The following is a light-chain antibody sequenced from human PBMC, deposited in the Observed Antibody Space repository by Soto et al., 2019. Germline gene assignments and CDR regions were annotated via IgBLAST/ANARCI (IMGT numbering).Light chain of an antibody. J-gene: IGKJ5*01. CDR1: RSVSSY. CDR2: GAS. Sequence: EIVLTQSPATLSLSPGESSTLSCISTRSVSSYLAWYQQKPGQAPRLLIYGASTRATGIPARFSGSGSGTEFTLTISSLQSEDFAVYYCQQYNNWPLRITFGQGTRLENK. V-gene: IGKV3-15*01. CDR3: QQYNNWPLRIT.